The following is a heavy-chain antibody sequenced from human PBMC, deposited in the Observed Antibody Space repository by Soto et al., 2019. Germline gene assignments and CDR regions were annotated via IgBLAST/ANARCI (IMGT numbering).Heavy chain of an antibody. V-gene: IGHV3-11*06. Sequence: QVQLVESGGGLVKPGGSLRLSCAASGFTFSDYYMSWIRQAPGKGLEWVSYISSSSSYTNYADSVKGRFTISRDNAKNSLYLQMNSLRAEDTAVYYCATQLWFGELPFDYWGQGTLVTVSS. D-gene: IGHD3-10*01. CDR3: ATQLWFGELPFDY. J-gene: IGHJ4*02. CDR2: ISSSSSYT. CDR1: GFTFSDYY.